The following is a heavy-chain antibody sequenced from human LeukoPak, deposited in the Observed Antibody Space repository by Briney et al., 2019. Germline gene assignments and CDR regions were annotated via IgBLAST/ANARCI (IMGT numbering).Heavy chain of an antibody. CDR3: ANVPPVIHAVVTPDDY. CDR2: ISGSGGST. Sequence: GGSLRLSCAASGFIFSTYAMTWLRQAPGKGLEWVSAISGSGGSTYYADSVKGRFTISRDNSKNTLYLQMNSLRAEDTAVYYCANVPPVIHAVVTPDDYWGQGTLVTVSS. D-gene: IGHD2-15*01. V-gene: IGHV3-23*01. CDR1: GFIFSTYA. J-gene: IGHJ4*02.